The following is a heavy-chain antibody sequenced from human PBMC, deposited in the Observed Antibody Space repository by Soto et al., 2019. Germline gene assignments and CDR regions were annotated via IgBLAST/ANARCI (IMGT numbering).Heavy chain of an antibody. CDR2: ISSDGSKK. J-gene: IGHJ4*02. CDR1: GFTFSNNG. V-gene: IGHV3-30*03. D-gene: IGHD2-15*01. CDR3: AMDLYGGSSRFDY. Sequence: QVQLVESGGGVVQPGRSLRLSCVASGFTFSNNGIHWVRQAPGKGLEWVAVISSDGSKKYYADSVKGRFTISRDNSKNTLCLQMNSLRAEDTAVYYCAMDLYGGSSRFDYWGKGTLVTVSS.